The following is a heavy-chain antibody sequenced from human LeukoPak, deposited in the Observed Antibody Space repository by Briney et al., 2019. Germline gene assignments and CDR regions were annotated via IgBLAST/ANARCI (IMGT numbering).Heavy chain of an antibody. D-gene: IGHD2-21*01. J-gene: IGHJ4*02. Sequence: GGSLRLSCATSGFPFSDFSMSWVRQAPGKGLEWISTTNSGGATTDYAESVKGRFTIFRDNSKNILYLQMSSLRVEDTAMYYCAKQSYSRSLGEGGPGTLVTVSS. CDR2: TNSGGATT. V-gene: IGHV3-23*01. CDR3: AKQSYSRSLGE. CDR1: GFPFSDFS.